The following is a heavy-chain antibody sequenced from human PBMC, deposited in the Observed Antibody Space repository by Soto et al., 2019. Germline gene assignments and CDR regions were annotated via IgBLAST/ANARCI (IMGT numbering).Heavy chain of an antibody. Sequence: QVHLVQSGAEVKKPGASVKVSCKCSGYTFTSYGITWVRQAPGQGLEWMGWISAHNDNTDYAQKIQGSVTVTRDTSKSTAYMELRSLRSDDTAVYYCARGRYGDYWGQGALVTVSS. CDR1: GYTFTSYG. J-gene: IGHJ4*02. CDR2: ISAHNDNT. V-gene: IGHV1-18*01. CDR3: ARGRYGDY. D-gene: IGHD1-1*01.